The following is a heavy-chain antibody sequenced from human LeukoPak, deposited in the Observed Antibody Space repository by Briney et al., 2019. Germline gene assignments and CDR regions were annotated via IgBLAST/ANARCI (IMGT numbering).Heavy chain of an antibody. D-gene: IGHD1-14*01. CDR1: GFTFSSYP. CDR3: AARPRMPPRFDN. Sequence: GGSLRLSCAGSGFTFSSYPMSWVRQAPGKGLQWVSAISNGGGSAYYADSVKGRFTISRDNSKSTLYLQMNSLRAEDTAIYYCAARPRMPPRFDNWGQGTLVTVSS. J-gene: IGHJ4*02. CDR2: ISNGGGSA. V-gene: IGHV3-23*01.